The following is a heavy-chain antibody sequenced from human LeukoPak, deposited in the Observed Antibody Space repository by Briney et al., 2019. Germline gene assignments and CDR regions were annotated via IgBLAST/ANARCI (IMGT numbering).Heavy chain of an antibody. Sequence: ASVEVSCKASGYTFTSYYTHWVRQAPGQGLEWMGIINPSGGSTSYAQKFQGRVTMTRDTSTSTVYMELSSLRSEDTAVYYCAREHQPNYGGKDYWGQGTLVTVSS. CDR1: GYTFTSYY. CDR2: INPSGGST. D-gene: IGHD4-23*01. V-gene: IGHV1-46*01. CDR3: AREHQPNYGGKDY. J-gene: IGHJ4*02.